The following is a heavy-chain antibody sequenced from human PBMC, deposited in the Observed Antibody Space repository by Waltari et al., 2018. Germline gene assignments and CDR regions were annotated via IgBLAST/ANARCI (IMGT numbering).Heavy chain of an antibody. Sequence: QVQLQQWGAGLLKPSETLSLTCGVNGGSFSDYYWSWIRQPPGKGLEWIGEINQSGSTNYNPSLKSRVTISIDTSKNQFSLKLSSVTAADTAVYYCARVGGGYQTPYHYFYGMDVWGLGTTVTVSS. D-gene: IGHD1-26*01. CDR1: GGSFSDYY. CDR3: ARVGGGYQTPYHYFYGMDV. V-gene: IGHV4-34*01. J-gene: IGHJ6*02. CDR2: INQSGST.